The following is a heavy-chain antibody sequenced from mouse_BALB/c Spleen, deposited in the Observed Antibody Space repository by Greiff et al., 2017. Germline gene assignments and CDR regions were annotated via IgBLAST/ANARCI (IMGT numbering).Heavy chain of an antibody. Sequence: QVQLKQSGAELVRPGSSVKISCKASGYAFSSYWMNWVKQRPGQGLEWIGQIYPGDGDTNYNGKFKGKATLTADKSSSTAYMQLSSLTSEDSAVYFCARGGGYDAYAMDYWGQGTSVTVSS. CDR2: IYPGDGDT. CDR1: GYAFSSYW. J-gene: IGHJ4*01. CDR3: ARGGGYDAYAMDY. V-gene: IGHV1-80*01. D-gene: IGHD2-2*01.